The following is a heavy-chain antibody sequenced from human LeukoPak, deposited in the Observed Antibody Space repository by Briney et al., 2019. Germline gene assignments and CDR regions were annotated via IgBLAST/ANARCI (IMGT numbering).Heavy chain of an antibody. CDR3: AKGPTDYYDTSGYYLSDY. D-gene: IGHD3-22*01. CDR2: ISGSGGST. CDR1: GFTLSSYA. J-gene: IGHJ4*02. Sequence: GGSLRLSCAASGFTLSSYAMSWVRQAPGKGLEWVSAISGSGGSTYYADSVKGRFTISRDNSKNTLYLQMNSLRAEDTAVYYCAKGPTDYYDTSGYYLSDYWGQGTLVTVSS. V-gene: IGHV3-23*01.